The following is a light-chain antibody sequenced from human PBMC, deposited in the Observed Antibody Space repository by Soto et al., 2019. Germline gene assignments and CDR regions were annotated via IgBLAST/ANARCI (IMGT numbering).Light chain of an antibody. CDR2: GAT. Sequence: DIQMTQSPSSLSASVGDRVTITCQASQDIKKYLNWYQQKPGKVPKLLIYGATKLETGVPSRFSGSESGTEFTLTISGVQSEDFATYYCQQYDILPRAFGPGTKVDV. CDR1: QDIKKY. CDR3: QQYDILPRA. V-gene: IGKV1-33*01. J-gene: IGKJ3*01.